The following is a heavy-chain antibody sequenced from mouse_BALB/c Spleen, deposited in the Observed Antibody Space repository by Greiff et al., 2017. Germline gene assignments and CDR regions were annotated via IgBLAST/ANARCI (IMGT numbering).Heavy chain of an antibody. CDR3: ARGIRGYFDV. CDR2: IDPANGNT. CDR1: GFNIKDTY. J-gene: IGHJ1*01. Sequence: VQLKESGAELVKPGASVKLSCTASGFNIKDTYMHWVKQRPEQGLEWIGRIDPANGNTKYDPKFQGKATITADTSSNTAYLQLSSLTSEDTAVYYCARGIRGYFDVWGAGTTVTVSS. V-gene: IGHV14-3*02.